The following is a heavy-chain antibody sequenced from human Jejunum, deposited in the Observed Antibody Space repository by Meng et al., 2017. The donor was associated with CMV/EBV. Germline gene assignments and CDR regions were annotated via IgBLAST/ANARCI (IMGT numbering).Heavy chain of an antibody. CDR3: ARRSCTTMFCESRDAFDV. J-gene: IGHJ3*01. CDR2: ISPTSVYR. Sequence: NSYGMNWVRQAPGKGLEWVSSISPTSVYRYYAESLQGRFTISRDNANNSVHLQLNSLRAEDTAVYYCARRSCTTMFCESRDAFDVWGQGTMVTVSS. D-gene: IGHD3-9*01. V-gene: IGHV3-21*06. CDR1: NSYG.